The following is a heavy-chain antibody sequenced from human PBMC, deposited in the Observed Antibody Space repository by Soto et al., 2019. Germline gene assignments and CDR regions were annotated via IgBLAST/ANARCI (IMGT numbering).Heavy chain of an antibody. V-gene: IGHV3-33*01. J-gene: IGHJ4*02. Sequence: GGSLRLSCAASGFTFSSYGMHWVRQAPGKGLEWVAVIWYDGSNKYYADSVKGRFTISRDNSKNTLYLQMNSLRAEDTAVYYCARVKREGLVIWGNAFDYWGQGTLVTVSS. CDR3: ARVKREGLVIWGNAFDY. CDR2: IWYDGSNK. D-gene: IGHD6-19*01. CDR1: GFTFSSYG.